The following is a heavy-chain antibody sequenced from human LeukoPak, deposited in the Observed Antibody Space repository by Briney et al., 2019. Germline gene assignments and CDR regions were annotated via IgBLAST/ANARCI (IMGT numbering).Heavy chain of an antibody. CDR1: GFTFSSYA. J-gene: IGHJ4*02. CDR2: IIASGGRT. V-gene: IGHV3-23*01. Sequence: GGSLRLSCAASGFTFSSYAMSWVRQDPGKGLEWVSGIIASGGRTYYADSVKGRFTISRDNSKNTLYLQVNSLRAEDTAVYYCAKDAVAPGSSGDFFDYWGQGTLVTVSS. CDR3: AKDAVAPGSSGDFFDY. D-gene: IGHD3-10*01.